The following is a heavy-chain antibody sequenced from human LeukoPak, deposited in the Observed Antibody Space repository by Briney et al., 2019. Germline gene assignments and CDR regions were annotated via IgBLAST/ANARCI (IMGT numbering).Heavy chain of an antibody. CDR3: ARDLSWGSYDY. Sequence: ASVKVPCKASGYTFTGYYMHWVRQAPGQGLEWMGWINPNSGGTNYAQKFQGWVTMTRDTSISTAYMELSRLRSDDTAVYYCARDLSWGSYDYWGQGTLVTVSS. CDR1: GYTFTGYY. J-gene: IGHJ4*02. V-gene: IGHV1-2*04. CDR2: INPNSGGT. D-gene: IGHD3-16*01.